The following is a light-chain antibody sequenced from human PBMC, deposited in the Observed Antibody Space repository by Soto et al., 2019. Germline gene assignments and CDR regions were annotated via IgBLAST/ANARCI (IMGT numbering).Light chain of an antibody. V-gene: IGKV3-20*01. J-gene: IGKJ5*01. CDR3: QQYANSPRLT. CDR2: STS. CDR1: QTVSTNY. Sequence: IVWTQSPGTLSFSPGERSTLSCRSSQTVSTNYLAWYQQKPGQAPRLLIYSTSRRATGIPDRFTSSGSGTEFILTISRLEPEDFAIYYCQQYANSPRLTFGQGTRRRL.